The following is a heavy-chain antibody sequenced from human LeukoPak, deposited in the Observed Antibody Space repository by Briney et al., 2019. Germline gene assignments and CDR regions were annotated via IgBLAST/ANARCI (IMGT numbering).Heavy chain of an antibody. Sequence: GESLKISCKGSGYSFTSYWIGWVRQMPGKGLEWMGIIYPGDSDTRYSPSFQGQVTISADKSISTAYLQWSSLKASDTAMYYCARVGYSNSSFYSFYFDYWGQGTLVTVSS. CDR2: IYPGDSDT. V-gene: IGHV5-51*01. CDR3: ARVGYSNSSFYSFYFDY. J-gene: IGHJ4*02. CDR1: GYSFTSYW. D-gene: IGHD6-6*01.